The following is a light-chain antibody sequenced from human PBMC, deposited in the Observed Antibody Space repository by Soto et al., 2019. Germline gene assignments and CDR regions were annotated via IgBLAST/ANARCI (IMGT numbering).Light chain of an antibody. CDR2: AAS. Sequence: DIQMTQSPSSLSASVGDRVTITCRASQSISRYFNWYQQKPGQGPELLISAASDLQSGVPRRCSGRGSGTHFTLTINSLQPEDFATYYCQQSFTIPTFGQGTKVDIK. V-gene: IGKV1-39*01. J-gene: IGKJ1*01. CDR3: QQSFTIPT. CDR1: QSISRY.